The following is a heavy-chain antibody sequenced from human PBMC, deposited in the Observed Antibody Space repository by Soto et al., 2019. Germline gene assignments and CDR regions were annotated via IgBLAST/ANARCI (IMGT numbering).Heavy chain of an antibody. D-gene: IGHD1-1*01. CDR2: IGGSGANT. CDR1: GFTFNMYA. Sequence: GGSLRLSCAASGFTFNMYAMSWVRQAPGKGLEWVSGIGGSGANTYYADFVKGRFTISRDNSKNTLYLQMDSLRAEDTAIYYCARTITGYFWAGAYWGQGNLVTVSS. CDR3: ARTITGYFWAGAY. J-gene: IGHJ4*02. V-gene: IGHV3-23*01.